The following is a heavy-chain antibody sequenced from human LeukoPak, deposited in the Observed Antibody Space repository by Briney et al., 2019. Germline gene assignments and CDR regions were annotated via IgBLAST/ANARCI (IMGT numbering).Heavy chain of an antibody. D-gene: IGHD5/OR15-5a*01. CDR3: ARSTQAHPRRSYYYYMDV. CDR1: GYTFTGYY. CDR2: INPNSGGT. V-gene: IGHV1-2*02. J-gene: IGHJ6*03. Sequence: ASVKVSCKASGYTFTGYYMHWVRQAPGQGLEWMGWINPNSGGTNYAQKFQGRVTMTRDTSISTAYMELSRLRSDDTAVYYCARSTQAHPRRSYYYYMDVWGKGTTVTVSS.